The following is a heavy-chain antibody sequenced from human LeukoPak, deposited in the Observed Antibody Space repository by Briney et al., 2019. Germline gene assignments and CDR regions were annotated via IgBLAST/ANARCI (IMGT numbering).Heavy chain of an antibody. J-gene: IGHJ4*02. D-gene: IGHD5-12*01. CDR1: GFTFSSYW. CDR3: VRDSGYSTFDY. V-gene: IGHV3-7*01. Sequence: GGSLRLSCAASGFTFSSYWMSWVRQPPGKGLEWVANSDQDESEKNYVDSVKGRFTISRDNDKNSLYLQMNSLRAEDTALYYCVRDSGYSTFDYWGQGILVTVSS. CDR2: SDQDESEK.